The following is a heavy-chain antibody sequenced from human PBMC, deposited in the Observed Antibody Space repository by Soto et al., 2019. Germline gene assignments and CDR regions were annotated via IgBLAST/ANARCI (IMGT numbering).Heavy chain of an antibody. CDR3: ARGTTLAIFDYGMDV. CDR2: ISNDGSNY. Sequence: GGSLRLSCAASGFTFTSYAMHWVRQAPGKGLEWVAVISNDGSNYYYADSVRGRFTISRDNTKNTLFLQMSSLGGEGSGVYYCARGTTLAIFDYGMDVWGQGTTVTVSS. D-gene: IGHD3-3*01. J-gene: IGHJ6*02. V-gene: IGHV3-30-3*01. CDR1: GFTFTSYA.